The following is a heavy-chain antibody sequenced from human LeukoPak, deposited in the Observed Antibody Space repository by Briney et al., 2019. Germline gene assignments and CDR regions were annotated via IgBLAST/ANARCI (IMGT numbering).Heavy chain of an antibody. CDR3: ARGGVPFSRSWETIDAFDT. CDR1: GYTFTSYY. Sequence: ASVKVSCMASGYTFTSYYMHWVRQAPGQGLEWMGIINPSGGSTSYAQKFQGRVTMTRDTSTSTVYMELSSLRSEDTAVYYCARGGVPFSRSWETIDAFDTWGKGTMVTVS. D-gene: IGHD6-13*01. J-gene: IGHJ3*02. CDR2: INPSGGST. V-gene: IGHV1-46*01.